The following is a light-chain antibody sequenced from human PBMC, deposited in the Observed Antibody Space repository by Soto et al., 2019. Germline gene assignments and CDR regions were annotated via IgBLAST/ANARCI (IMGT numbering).Light chain of an antibody. CDR1: QAIRVD. CDR2: AAS. Sequence: AIQMTQSPSSLSASVGDRVTITCRASQAIRVDLAWYQQKPGKAPKLLIYAASSLHSGVPSRFSGSGSGTDFTLTISSLQPEDFATYYCLQDYNYPWTFGLGTKVEIK. J-gene: IGKJ1*01. V-gene: IGKV1-6*01. CDR3: LQDYNYPWT.